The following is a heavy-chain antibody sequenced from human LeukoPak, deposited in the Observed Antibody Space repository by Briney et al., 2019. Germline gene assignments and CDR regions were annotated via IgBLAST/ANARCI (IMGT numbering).Heavy chain of an antibody. CDR2: IYHSGST. J-gene: IGHJ6*03. CDR3: AREEDYYYYMDV. CDR1: GYSISSGYY. Sequence: SETLSLTCTVSGYSISSGYYWGWIRQPPGKGLEWIGSIYHSGSTYYNPSLKSRVTISVDTSKNQFSLKLSSVTAADTAVYYCAREEDYYYYMDVWGKGTTVTVSS. V-gene: IGHV4-38-2*02.